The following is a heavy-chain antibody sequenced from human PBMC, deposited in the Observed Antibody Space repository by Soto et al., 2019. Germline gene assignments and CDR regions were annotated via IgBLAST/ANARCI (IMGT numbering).Heavy chain of an antibody. V-gene: IGHV3-21*01. CDR1: GFTFSSYS. Sequence: GGSLRLSCAASGFTFSSYSMNWVRQAPGKGLEWVSSISSSSSYIYYADSVKGRFTISRDNAKNSLYLQMNSLRAEDTAVYYCATTLRRITGTTSPRNDYWGQGTLVTVSS. CDR2: ISSSSSYI. D-gene: IGHD1-20*01. J-gene: IGHJ4*02. CDR3: ATTLRRITGTTSPRNDY.